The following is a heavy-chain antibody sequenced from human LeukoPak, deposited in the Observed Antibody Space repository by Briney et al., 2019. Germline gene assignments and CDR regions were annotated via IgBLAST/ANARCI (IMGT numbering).Heavy chain of an antibody. CDR1: GGSFSVYY. Sequence: PSETLSLTCAVYGGSFSVYYWSGIRQPPGKGLEWIGEINHSGSTNYNPSLKSRVTISVDTSKNQFSLKLSSVPAADTTVYYCARGSFVYGDYVRAFDYWGQGTLVTVSS. CDR3: ARGSFVYGDYVRAFDY. J-gene: IGHJ4*02. CDR2: INHSGST. D-gene: IGHD4-17*01. V-gene: IGHV4-34*01.